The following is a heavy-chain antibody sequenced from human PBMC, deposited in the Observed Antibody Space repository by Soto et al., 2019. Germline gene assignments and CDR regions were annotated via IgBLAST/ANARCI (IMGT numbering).Heavy chain of an antibody. CDR2: IYYSGST. CDR3: ARARVFGVVTRYYYYMDV. Sequence: SETLSLTCTVSGGSISSYYWSWIRQPPGKGLEWIGYIYYSGSTNYNPSLKSRVTISVDTSKNQFSLKLSSVTAADTAVYYCARARVFGVVTRYYYYMDVWGKGTTVTVSS. D-gene: IGHD3-3*01. J-gene: IGHJ6*03. V-gene: IGHV4-59*01. CDR1: GGSISSYY.